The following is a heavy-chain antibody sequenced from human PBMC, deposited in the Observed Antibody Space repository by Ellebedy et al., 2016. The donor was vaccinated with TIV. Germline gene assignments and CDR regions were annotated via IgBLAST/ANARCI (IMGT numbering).Heavy chain of an antibody. CDR2: ITGSGDRT. CDR3: ARNVPHP. V-gene: IGHV3-23*01. J-gene: IGHJ5*02. Sequence: PGGSLRLSCATSGSTFDNFAMTWFRQAPGKGFEWVSAITGSGDRTFYADSVKGRFTVSRDTSKNPLYLQMNSLRAEDTAVYYCARNVPHPWGQGTLVTVAS. CDR1: GSTFDNFA. D-gene: IGHD3-10*02.